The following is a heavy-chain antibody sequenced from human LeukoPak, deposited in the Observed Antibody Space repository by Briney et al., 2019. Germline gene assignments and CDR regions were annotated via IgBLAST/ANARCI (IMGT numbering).Heavy chain of an antibody. CDR1: EFTFNNYA. CDR3: ARDDPYGSGTLGAFDI. D-gene: IGHD3-10*01. CDR2: ISGSGVST. Sequence: PGGSLRLSCAASEFTFNNYAMSWVRQAPGKGLEWVSTISGSGVSTYYADSVKGRFTISRDNSKNTLYLQMNSLRAEDTAVYYCARDDPYGSGTLGAFDIWGQGTMVTVSS. V-gene: IGHV3-23*01. J-gene: IGHJ3*02.